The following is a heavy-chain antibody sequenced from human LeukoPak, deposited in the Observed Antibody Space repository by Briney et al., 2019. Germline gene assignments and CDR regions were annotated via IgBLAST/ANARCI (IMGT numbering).Heavy chain of an antibody. CDR1: GFTFSSYA. J-gene: IGHJ4*02. CDR2: ISYDGSNK. Sequence: SGRSLRLSCAASGFTFSSYAMHWVRQAPGKGLEWVAVISYDGSNKYYADSVKGRFTISRDNSKNTLYLQMNSLRAEDTAVYYCARAGLRYQPLCDINYWGQGTLVTVSS. V-gene: IGHV3-30-3*01. D-gene: IGHD2-2*01. CDR3: ARAGLRYQPLCDINY.